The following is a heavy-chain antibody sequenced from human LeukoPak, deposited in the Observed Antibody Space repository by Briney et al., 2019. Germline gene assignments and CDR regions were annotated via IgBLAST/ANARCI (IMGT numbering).Heavy chain of an antibody. V-gene: IGHV3-48*03. CDR1: GFTFSSYE. Sequence: GGSLRLSCAASGFTFSSYEMNWVRQAPGKGLEWVSYISSSGSTIYYADSVKGRFTISRDNAKNSLYLQMNSLRAEDTAVYYCARDRLSYYDSSGYQGDAFDIWGQGTMVTVSS. CDR3: ARDRLSYYDSSGYQGDAFDI. D-gene: IGHD3-22*01. J-gene: IGHJ3*02. CDR2: ISSSGSTI.